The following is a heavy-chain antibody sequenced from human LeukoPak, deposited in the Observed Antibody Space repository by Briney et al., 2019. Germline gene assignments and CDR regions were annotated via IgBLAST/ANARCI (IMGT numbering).Heavy chain of an antibody. D-gene: IGHD6-19*01. CDR1: GFTFSSYG. CDR2: ISYDGSNK. Sequence: GGSLRLSCAATGFTFSSYGMHWVRQAPGKGLEWVAVISYDGSNKYYADSVKGRFTISRDNSKNTLYLQMNSLRAEDTAVYYCAKDRVAAQGDYFDYWGQGTLVTVSS. CDR3: AKDRVAAQGDYFDY. V-gene: IGHV3-30*18. J-gene: IGHJ4*02.